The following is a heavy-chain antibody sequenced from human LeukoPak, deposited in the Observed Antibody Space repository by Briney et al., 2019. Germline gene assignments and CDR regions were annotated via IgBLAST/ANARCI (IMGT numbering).Heavy chain of an antibody. CDR3: ARDRSAQHPPYYYYGMDV. CDR2: ISSSGSTI. CDR1: GFTFSDYY. Sequence: GGSLRLSCAASGFTFSDYYMSWIRQAPGKGLEWVSYISSSGSTIYYADSVKGRFTISRDNAKNSLYLQMNSLRAEDTAVYYCARDRSAQHPPYYYYGMDVWGQGTTVTVSS. J-gene: IGHJ6*02. D-gene: IGHD1-1*01. V-gene: IGHV3-11*01.